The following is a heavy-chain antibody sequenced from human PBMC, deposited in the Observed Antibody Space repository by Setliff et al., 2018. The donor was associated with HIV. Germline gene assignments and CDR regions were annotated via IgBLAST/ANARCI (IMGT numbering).Heavy chain of an antibody. CDR2: INNNDTTM. CDR3: VREIGLSMIPFSRSYYYMDV. CDR1: GFSFSDYE. D-gene: IGHD3-22*01. Sequence: LRLSCEASGFSFSDYEMNWVRQAPGRGLEWISYINNNDTTMYYADSVKGRFTISRDNAQNSLFLQMHSLSAEDTGVYYCVREIGLSMIPFSRSYYYMDVWGKGATVTVPS. J-gene: IGHJ6*03. V-gene: IGHV3-48*03.